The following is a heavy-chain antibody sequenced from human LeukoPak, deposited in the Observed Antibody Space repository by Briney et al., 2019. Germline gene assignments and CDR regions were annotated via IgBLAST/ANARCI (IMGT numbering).Heavy chain of an antibody. Sequence: PGGSLRLSCAASGFTFSSYWMSWVRQAPGKGLEWVANIKQDGSEKYYVDSVKGRFTISRDNAKNSLYLQMNSLRAEDTAVYYCARVRRSSSWHLDYWGQGTLVTVSS. CDR3: ARVRRSSSWHLDY. CDR1: GFTFSSYW. CDR2: IKQDGSEK. J-gene: IGHJ4*02. D-gene: IGHD6-13*01. V-gene: IGHV3-7*01.